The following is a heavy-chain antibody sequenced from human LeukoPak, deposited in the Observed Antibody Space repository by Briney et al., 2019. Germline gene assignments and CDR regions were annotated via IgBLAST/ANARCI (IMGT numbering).Heavy chain of an antibody. CDR3: ARRPLHLGELSSYYFDY. D-gene: IGHD3-16*02. CDR1: SYSISSGHY. J-gene: IGHJ4*02. CDR2: IYYSGST. Sequence: TSETLSLTCAVSSYSISSGHYWGWIRQPPGKGLEWIGTIYYSGSTYYNPSLKSRVTISVYTSKNQFSLKLSSVTAADTAVYYCARRPLHLGELSSYYFDYWGQGTLVTVSS. V-gene: IGHV4-38-2*01.